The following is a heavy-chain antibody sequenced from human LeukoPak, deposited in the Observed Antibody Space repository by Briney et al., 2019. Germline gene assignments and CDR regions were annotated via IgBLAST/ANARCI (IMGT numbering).Heavy chain of an antibody. D-gene: IGHD2-8*01. CDR1: GYTFTSYY. CDR3: AREGADIVLMVYAIHSNWFDP. V-gene: IGHV1-46*01. Sequence: ASVKVSCKASGYTFTSYYMHWVRQAPGQGLEWMGIINPSGGSTSYAQTFQGRVTMTRDTSTSTVYMELSSLRSEDTAVYYCAREGADIVLMVYAIHSNWFDPWGQGTLVTVSS. J-gene: IGHJ5*02. CDR2: INPSGGST.